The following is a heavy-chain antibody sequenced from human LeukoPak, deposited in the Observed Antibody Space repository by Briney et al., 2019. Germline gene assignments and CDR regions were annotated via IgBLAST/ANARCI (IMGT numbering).Heavy chain of an antibody. CDR1: GLTFTSYW. CDR3: ATQRDH. V-gene: IGHV3-7*02. CDR2: IKYDGSEK. Sequence: GGSLTLSCAASGLTFTSYWMTWVRQAPGKGLEWVANIKYDGSEKYYVDSVKGRFTISRDNAKNSVYLQMDSLRAEDRAIYYCATQRDHWGQGTLVTVSS. J-gene: IGHJ4*02.